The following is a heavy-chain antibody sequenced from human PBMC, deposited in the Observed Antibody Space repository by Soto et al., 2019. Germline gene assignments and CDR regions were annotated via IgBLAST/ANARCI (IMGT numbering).Heavy chain of an antibody. Sequence: PSETLSLTCTVSGGSISSGGYYWSWIRQHPGKGLEWIGYIYYSGSTYYNPSLKGRVTISVDTSKNQFSLKLSSVTAADTAVYYCARTTIFGVVIPYYFDYWGQGTLVTVSS. D-gene: IGHD3-3*01. J-gene: IGHJ4*02. CDR1: GGSISSGGYY. CDR2: IYYSGST. V-gene: IGHV4-31*03. CDR3: ARTTIFGVVIPYYFDY.